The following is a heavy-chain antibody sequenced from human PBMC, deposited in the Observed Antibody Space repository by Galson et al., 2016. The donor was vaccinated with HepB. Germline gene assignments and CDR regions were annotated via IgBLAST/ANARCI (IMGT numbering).Heavy chain of an antibody. Sequence: SLRLSCAASGFTFSGHAITWVRQAPGKGLEWVSTISGSGGNTFYADSVKGRFTISRDNSKNTLYLQMNSLRAEDTAVFYCAKDAKRMTSGNGGIFDYWGQGTLVTVSS. J-gene: IGHJ4*02. CDR1: GFTFSGHA. CDR3: AKDAKRMTSGNGGIFDY. CDR2: ISGSGGNT. D-gene: IGHD4-23*01. V-gene: IGHV3-23*01.